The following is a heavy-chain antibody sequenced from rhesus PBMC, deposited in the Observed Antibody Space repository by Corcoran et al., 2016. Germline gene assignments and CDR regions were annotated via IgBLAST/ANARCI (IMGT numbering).Heavy chain of an antibody. J-gene: IGHJ4*01. D-gene: IGHD5-12*01. CDR2: ISGIEGST. CDR3: ARGGGYSYSFDY. CDR1: GGSISSNY. Sequence: QLQLQESGPGLVKPSETLSLTCAVSGGSISSNYWSWIRQPPGKGLDWIGRISGIEGSTADNPYLKSLVTISTDPAKNQVSLKLTAVTAADTAVYYCARGGGYSYSFDYWGQGVLVTVSS. V-gene: IGHV4-173*01.